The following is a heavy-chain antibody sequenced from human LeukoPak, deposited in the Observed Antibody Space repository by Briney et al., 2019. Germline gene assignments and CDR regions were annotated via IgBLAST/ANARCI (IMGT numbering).Heavy chain of an antibody. CDR2: INHSGST. CDR1: SGSFSGYY. CDR3: ARRGYYTPAGDY. V-gene: IGHV4-34*01. Sequence: SETLSLTCAVYSGSFSGYYWSWIRQPPGKGLEWIGEINHSGSTNYNPSLKSRVTISVDTSKNQFSLKLSSVTAADTAVYYCARRGYYTPAGDYWGQGTLVTVSS. J-gene: IGHJ4*02. D-gene: IGHD3-3*01.